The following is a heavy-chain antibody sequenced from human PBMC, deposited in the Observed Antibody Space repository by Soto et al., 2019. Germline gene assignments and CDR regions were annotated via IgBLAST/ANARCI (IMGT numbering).Heavy chain of an antibody. J-gene: IGHJ5*02. CDR2: INAGNGNT. V-gene: IGHV1-3*01. CDR1: GYTFTSYA. Sequence: ASVKVSCKASGYTFTSYAMHWVRQAPGQRLEWMGWINAGNGNTKYSQKFQGRVTITRDTSASTAYMELSSLRSEDTAVYYCASQRGYSYWFDPWGQGTLVTVSS. D-gene: IGHD5-18*01. CDR3: ASQRGYSYWFDP.